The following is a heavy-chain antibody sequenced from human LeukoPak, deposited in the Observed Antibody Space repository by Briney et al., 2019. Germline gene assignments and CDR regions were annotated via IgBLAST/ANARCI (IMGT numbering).Heavy chain of an antibody. D-gene: IGHD2/OR15-2a*01. CDR3: ARGPHRGYSMLPI. Sequence: SVKVSCKASGGTFSSFAISWVRQAPGQGLEWMGRIIPILGIANYAQKFQGRVTITADKSTSTAYMELSSLRSEDTAVYYCARGPHRGYSMLPIWGQGTMVTVSS. V-gene: IGHV1-69*04. J-gene: IGHJ3*02. CDR1: GGTFSSFA. CDR2: IIPILGIA.